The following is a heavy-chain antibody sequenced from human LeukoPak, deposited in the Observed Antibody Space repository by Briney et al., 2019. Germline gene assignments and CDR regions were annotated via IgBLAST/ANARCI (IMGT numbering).Heavy chain of an antibody. J-gene: IGHJ4*02. CDR2: IRSKAYGGTT. D-gene: IGHD3-10*01. CDR3: TTSGLTMVRGVIRNFDY. Sequence: GGSPRLSCTASGFTFGDYAMSWVRQAPGKGLEWVGFIRSKAYGGTTEYAASVKGRFTISRDDSKSIAYLQMNSLKTEDTAVYYCTTSGLTMVRGVIRNFDYWGQGTLVTVSS. V-gene: IGHV3-49*04. CDR1: GFTFGDYA.